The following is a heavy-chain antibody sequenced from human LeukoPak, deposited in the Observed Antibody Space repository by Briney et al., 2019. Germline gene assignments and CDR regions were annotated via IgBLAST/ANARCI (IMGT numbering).Heavy chain of an antibody. J-gene: IGHJ3*02. D-gene: IGHD2-2*02. CDR3: ARSRDIVVVPAAIGAFDI. CDR1: GGSISSGGYY. Sequence: SQTLSLTCTVSGGSISSGGYYWSWIRQPPGKGLEWIGYIYHSGSTYYNPSLKSRVTISVDRSKNQFSLKLSSVTAADTAVYYCARSRDIVVVPAAIGAFDIWGQGTMVTVSS. CDR2: IYHSGST. V-gene: IGHV4-30-2*01.